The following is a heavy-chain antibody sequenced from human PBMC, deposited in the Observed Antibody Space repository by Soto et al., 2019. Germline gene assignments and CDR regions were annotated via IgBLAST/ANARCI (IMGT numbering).Heavy chain of an antibody. CDR2: ISPYNGDT. D-gene: IGHD2-15*01. J-gene: IGHJ4*02. CDR3: ARTPRAQMIVLEAATRFDY. V-gene: IGHV1-18*04. CDR1: GYTFTTYG. Sequence: QVQLVQSGAEVKRPGASLTVSCKASGYTFTTYGFNWVRQAPGQGLEWMGWISPYNGDTNYAQNFQGRVTLTTDTSTSTAYMELRSLTSDDTAVYYCARTPRAQMIVLEAATRFDYWGQGTLVTVSS.